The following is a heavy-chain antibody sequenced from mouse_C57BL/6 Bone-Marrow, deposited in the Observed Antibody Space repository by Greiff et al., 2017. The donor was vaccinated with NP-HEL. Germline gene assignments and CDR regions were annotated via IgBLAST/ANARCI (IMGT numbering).Heavy chain of an antibody. Sequence: VKLKESGAELARPGASVKLSCKASGYTFTSYGISWVKQRTGQGLEWIGEIYPRSGNTYYNEKFKGKATLTADKSSSTAYMELRILTSEDSAVYFCSRSERYYYYGSSYYFDYWGQGTTLTVSA. D-gene: IGHD1-1*01. V-gene: IGHV1-81*01. CDR1: GYTFTSYG. CDR3: SRSERYYYYGSSYYFDY. CDR2: IYPRSGNT. J-gene: IGHJ2*01.